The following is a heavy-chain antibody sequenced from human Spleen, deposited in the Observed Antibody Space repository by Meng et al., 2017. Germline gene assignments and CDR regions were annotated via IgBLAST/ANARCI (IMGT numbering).Heavy chain of an antibody. V-gene: IGHV3-48*03. D-gene: IGHD3-10*01. CDR3: VRPSYGSGSF. CDR1: GFAFSVYE. Sequence: GESLKISCAASGFAFSVYEMNWVRQAPGKGLEWVSHISSSGDTMYYADSVKGRFTISRDNARNSLYLQMNSLRAEDTAAYYCVRPSYGSGSFWGQGTLVTVSS. J-gene: IGHJ4*02. CDR2: ISSSGDTM.